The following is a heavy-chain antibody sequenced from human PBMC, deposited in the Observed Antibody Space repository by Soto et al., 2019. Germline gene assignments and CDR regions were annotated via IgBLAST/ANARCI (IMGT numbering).Heavy chain of an antibody. J-gene: IGHJ5*02. D-gene: IGHD3-16*01. CDR2: IYYSGST. CDR1: GGSISSGGYY. V-gene: IGHV4-31*03. Sequence: QVQLQESGPGLVKPSQTLSLTCTVSGGSISSGGYYWSWIRQHPGKGLEWIGYIYYSGSTYYNPSLKSRVTIAVDTSKNQFSLKLSSVTAADTAVYYCARDHRRWGWFDPWGQGTLVTVSS. CDR3: ARDHRRWGWFDP.